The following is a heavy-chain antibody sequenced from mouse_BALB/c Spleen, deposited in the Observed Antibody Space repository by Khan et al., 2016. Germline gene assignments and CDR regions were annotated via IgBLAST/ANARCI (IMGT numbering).Heavy chain of an antibody. J-gene: IGHJ2*01. Sequence: EVQLQESGPGLVKPSQSLSLTCSVSGYSITSGYYWNWIRQFPGNKLEWMGYISYDGSNNYNPSLKNRISITRDTSKNQFFLKLNSVTTEDTATYYCVRRDYGNYLHYFDYWGQGTTLTVSS. D-gene: IGHD2-1*01. V-gene: IGHV3-6*02. CDR3: VRRDYGNYLHYFDY. CDR1: GYSITSGYY. CDR2: ISYDGSN.